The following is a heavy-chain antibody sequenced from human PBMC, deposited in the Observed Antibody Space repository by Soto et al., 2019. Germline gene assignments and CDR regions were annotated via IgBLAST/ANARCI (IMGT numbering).Heavy chain of an antibody. Sequence: SVKVSCKASGGTFSSYAISWVRQAPGQGLEWMGGIIPIFGTANYAQKFQGRVTITADKSTSTAYMELSSLRSEDTAVYYCARAVAVAGPGAFVIWGQGTMVTVSS. D-gene: IGHD6-19*01. CDR2: IIPIFGTA. J-gene: IGHJ3*02. CDR3: ARAVAVAGPGAFVI. CDR1: GGTFSSYA. V-gene: IGHV1-69*06.